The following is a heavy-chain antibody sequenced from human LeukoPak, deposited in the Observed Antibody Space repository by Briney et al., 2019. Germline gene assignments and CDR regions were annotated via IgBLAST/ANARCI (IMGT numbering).Heavy chain of an antibody. CDR1: GYTFTSYG. D-gene: IGHD3-10*01. V-gene: IGHV1-18*01. CDR2: ISGYNGDT. CDR3: ARSGDGNWFET. J-gene: IGHJ5*02. Sequence: AASVSVSCTAFGYTFTSYGITWVRQAPGQGLEGMGWISGYNGDTNYAQKLQGRVTMTTDTSTKTAYMELRSLRSDDTAVYYCARSGDGNWFETWGQGTLVTVSS.